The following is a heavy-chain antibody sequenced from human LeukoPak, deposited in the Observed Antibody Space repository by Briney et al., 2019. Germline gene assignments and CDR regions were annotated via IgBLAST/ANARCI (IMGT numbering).Heavy chain of an antibody. V-gene: IGHV1-2*02. CDR2: INPNSGGT. CDR3: ARGRPSGWTHYFDS. J-gene: IGHJ4*02. CDR1: GYTFTGYY. D-gene: IGHD6-19*01. Sequence: ASVKVSCKASGYTFTGYYMHWVRQSPGQGLEWMGWINPNSGGTNYAQKFQGRVTMTRDTSISTDYMELSRLRSDDTAVYYCARGRPSGWTHYFDSWGQGTLVTVSS.